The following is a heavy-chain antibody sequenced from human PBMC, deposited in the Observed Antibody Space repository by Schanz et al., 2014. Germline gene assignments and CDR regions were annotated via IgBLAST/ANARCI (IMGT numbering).Heavy chain of an antibody. V-gene: IGHV1-18*01. D-gene: IGHD3-10*01. J-gene: IGHJ3*02. CDR1: GYIFGSHG. Sequence: QVQLVQSGAEAKKPGASVKVSCKASGYIFGSHGMTWVRQAPGQGPELMGWINAHTGNTQYAQKFQGRVNMTRDTVTTTVHLELTSLRADDTAIYYCARVHIAAYHYNSPGAFDIWGQGTMVTASS. CDR3: ARVHIAAYHYNSPGAFDI. CDR2: INAHTGNT.